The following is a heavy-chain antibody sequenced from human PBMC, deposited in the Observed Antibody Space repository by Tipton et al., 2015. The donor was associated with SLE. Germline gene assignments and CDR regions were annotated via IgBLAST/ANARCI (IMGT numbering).Heavy chain of an antibody. CDR2: FYYSGST. CDR3: ARKRVARRDWYFDL. J-gene: IGHJ2*01. D-gene: IGHD2-21*01. Sequence: GLVKPSETLSLTCAVYGGSFSGYYWGWIRQPPGKGLEWIGSFYYSGSTYYKSSLKSRVTISADTSKNQFSLNLTSVTAADTAVYYCARKRVARRDWYFDLWGRGTLVTVSS. V-gene: IGHV4-39*07. CDR1: GGSFSGYY.